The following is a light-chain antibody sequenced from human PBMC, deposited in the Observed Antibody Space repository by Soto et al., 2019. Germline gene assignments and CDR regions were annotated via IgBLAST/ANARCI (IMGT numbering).Light chain of an antibody. CDR3: QQYNSYRT. Sequence: DIQMTQSPSTLSASVGDRVTITCRASQSISSWLAWYHQKPGKAPKLLIYDASSLESGVPSRFSGSGSGTEFTLTISSLQPDDFATYYCQQYNSYRTFGQGTKLEIK. V-gene: IGKV1-5*01. J-gene: IGKJ2*01. CDR1: QSISSW. CDR2: DAS.